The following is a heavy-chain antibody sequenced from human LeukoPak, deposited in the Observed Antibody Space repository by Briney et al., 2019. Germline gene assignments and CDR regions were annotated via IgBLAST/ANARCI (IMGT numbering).Heavy chain of an antibody. J-gene: IGHJ5*02. V-gene: IGHV3-21*01. CDR2: ISSSSSYI. CDR3: AGSRPLYYDFWSGPPYYNWFDP. D-gene: IGHD3-3*01. CDR1: GFTFSSYG. Sequence: GGSLRLSCAASGFTFSSYGMNWVRQAPGKGLEWVSSISSSSSYIYYADSVKGRFTISRDNAKNSLYLQMNSLRAEDTAVYYCAGSRPLYYDFWSGPPYYNWFDPWGQGTLVTVSS.